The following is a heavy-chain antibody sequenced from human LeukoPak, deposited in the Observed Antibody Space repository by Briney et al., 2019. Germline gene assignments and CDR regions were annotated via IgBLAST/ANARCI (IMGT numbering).Heavy chain of an antibody. Sequence: GGSLRLSCAASGFTFSSYGMHWVRQAPGKGLEWGAVIWYDGSNKYYADSVKGRFTISRDNSKNTLYLQMNSLRAEDTAVYYCARDLSGYDILTGPFDYWGQGTLVTVS. J-gene: IGHJ4*02. CDR1: GFTFSSYG. D-gene: IGHD3-9*01. CDR2: IWYDGSNK. CDR3: ARDLSGYDILTGPFDY. V-gene: IGHV3-33*01.